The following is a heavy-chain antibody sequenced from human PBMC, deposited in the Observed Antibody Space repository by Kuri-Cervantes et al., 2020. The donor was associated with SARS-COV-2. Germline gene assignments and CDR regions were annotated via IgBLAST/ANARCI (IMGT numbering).Heavy chain of an antibody. J-gene: IGHJ4*02. D-gene: IGHD1-7*01. V-gene: IGHV5-51*01. Sequence: KVSCKGSGYSFTSYWIGWVRQMPGKGLEWMGIIYPGDSDTKYSPSFRGQVTISADKSISTAYLQWSSLKASDTAMYYCARGRNYKNYFDYWGQGTLVTVSS. CDR1: GYSFTSYW. CDR3: ARGRNYKNYFDY. CDR2: IYPGDSDT.